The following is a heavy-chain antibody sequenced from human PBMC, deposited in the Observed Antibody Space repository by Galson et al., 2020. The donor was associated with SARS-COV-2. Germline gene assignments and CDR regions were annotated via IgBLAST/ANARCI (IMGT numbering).Heavy chain of an antibody. J-gene: IGHJ6*02. Sequence: GESLKISCAASGFTVSSIYMTWVRQAPGKGLEWVSLIYSDSSASYADSAKGRFTISRDNSKNTLYLQMNSLRADDTAVYYCAREAGFRLDVWGQGTTVTVSS. V-gene: IGHV3-66*01. CDR1: GFTVSSIY. CDR3: AREAGFRLDV. CDR2: IYSDSSA. D-gene: IGHD3-10*01.